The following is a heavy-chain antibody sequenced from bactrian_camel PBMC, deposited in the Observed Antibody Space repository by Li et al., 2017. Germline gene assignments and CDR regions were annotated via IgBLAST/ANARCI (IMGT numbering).Heavy chain of an antibody. V-gene: IGHV3S53*01. CDR2: LDDKGAT. D-gene: IGHD1*01. CDR1: EYSISTRP. J-gene: IGHJ4*01. Sequence: HVQLVESGGGPVNPGGSLKLSCTVSEYSISTRPTCVGWFRQAPEKEREGVAALDDKGATTYADSVKGRFTISYDNARDTLYLQMDSLKLEDTAIYYCALDALSWNVRPWLRAAKFADWGPGTQVTVS. CDR3: ALDALSWNVRPWLRAAKFAD.